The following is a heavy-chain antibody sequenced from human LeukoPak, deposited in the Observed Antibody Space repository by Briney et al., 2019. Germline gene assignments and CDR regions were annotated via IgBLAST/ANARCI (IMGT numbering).Heavy chain of an antibody. CDR2: INGSGGST. CDR1: GFTFSSYA. V-gene: IGHV3-23*01. CDR3: ARAKPKNMVRGLIMRRESRYYFDY. D-gene: IGHD3-10*01. Sequence: TGGSLRLSCAASGFTFSSYAMSWVRQAPGKGLEWVSDINGSGGSTYYADSVKGRFTISRDNSKNTLYLQMNSLRAEDAAVYYCARAKPKNMVRGLIMRRESRYYFDYWGQGTLVTVSS. J-gene: IGHJ4*02.